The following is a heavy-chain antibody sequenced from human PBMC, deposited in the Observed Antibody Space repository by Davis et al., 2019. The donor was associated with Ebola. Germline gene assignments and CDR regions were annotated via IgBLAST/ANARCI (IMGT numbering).Heavy chain of an antibody. D-gene: IGHD1-26*01. Sequence: ETLSLTCAVYGGSSTGYYWSWVRQAPGKGLEWVANIKQDGSEKYYVDSVKGRFTISRDNAKNSLYLQMNSLRAEHTAVYYCARDFSGRTGALDIWGQGTMVTVSS. J-gene: IGHJ3*02. CDR3: ARDFSGRTGALDI. CDR2: IKQDGSEK. CDR1: GGSSTGYY. V-gene: IGHV3-7*03.